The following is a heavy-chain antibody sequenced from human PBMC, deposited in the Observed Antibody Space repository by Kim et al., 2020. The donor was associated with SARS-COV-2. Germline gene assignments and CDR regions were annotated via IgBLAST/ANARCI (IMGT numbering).Heavy chain of an antibody. V-gene: IGHV1-46*04. CDR1: EYMFASFF. CDR2: IKPSDGNT. CDR3: ARAPVETPTGDFDY. Sequence: ASVKVSCKASEYMFASFFMHWVRQAPGQGLEWMGRIKPSDGNTMYAQKLQGRVTMTRDTSTSTVYMELSSLRSDDTAVYYCARAPVETPTGDFDYWGQGTLVAVS. J-gene: IGHJ4*02. D-gene: IGHD1-26*01.